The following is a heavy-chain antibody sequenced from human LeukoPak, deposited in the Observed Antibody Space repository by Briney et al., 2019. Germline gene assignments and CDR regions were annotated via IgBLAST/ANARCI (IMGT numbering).Heavy chain of an antibody. CDR2: IYHSGST. V-gene: IGHV4-4*02. D-gene: IGHD4-17*01. J-gene: IGHJ5*02. CDR3: ARRAKYYGDYSLWFDP. Sequence: SETLSLTCAVSGGSISSSNWWSWVRQPPGKGLEWIGEIYHSGSTNYNPSLKSRVTISVDKSKNQFSLKLSSVTAADTAVYYCARRAKYYGDYSLWFDPWGQGTLVTVSS. CDR1: GGSISSSNW.